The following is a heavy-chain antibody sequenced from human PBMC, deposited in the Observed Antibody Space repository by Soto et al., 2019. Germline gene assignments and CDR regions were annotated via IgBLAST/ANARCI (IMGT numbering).Heavy chain of an antibody. CDR1: GFPFSAYA. D-gene: IGHD3-9*01. Sequence: QVQLVESWGGVVQPGRSQRLSCAASGFPFSAYAMHWVRQAPGRGLEWLAVISSDGSNKHYADSVKGRFSISRDNYENTVYLQMNSLGTEDTAAYYCARTGETGYDWGWFDPWGQGTLVTVSS. CDR3: ARTGETGYDWGWFDP. V-gene: IGHV3-30*03. CDR2: ISSDGSNK. J-gene: IGHJ5*02.